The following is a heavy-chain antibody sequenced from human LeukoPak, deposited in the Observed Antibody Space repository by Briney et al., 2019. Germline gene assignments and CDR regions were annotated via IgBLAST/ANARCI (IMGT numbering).Heavy chain of an antibody. V-gene: IGHV4-39*07. Sequence: PSETLSLTCTVSGGSISSSSYYWGWIRQPPGKGLEWIGSIYYSGSTYYNPSLKSRVTISVDTSKNQFSLKLSSVTAADTAVYYCARQGGAVAGTAHQVDYWGQGTLVTVSS. J-gene: IGHJ4*02. CDR3: ARQGGAVAGTAHQVDY. D-gene: IGHD6-19*01. CDR2: IYYSGST. CDR1: GGSISSSSYY.